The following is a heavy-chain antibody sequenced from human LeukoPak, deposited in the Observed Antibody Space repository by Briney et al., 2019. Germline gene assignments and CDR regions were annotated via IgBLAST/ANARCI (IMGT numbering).Heavy chain of an antibody. J-gene: IGHJ4*01. CDR2: IRYDGSHE. CDR1: GITFSSYA. CDR3: AKPSGSGVDY. V-gene: IGHV3-30*02. Sequence: GRSLRLSCAASGITFSSYAMHWVRQAPGKGLEWVAFIRYDGSHEYYADSVKGRFTISRDNSKDTLYLQMNSVRSEDTALYYCAKPSGSGVDYWGQGTRVTVSS. D-gene: IGHD1-26*01.